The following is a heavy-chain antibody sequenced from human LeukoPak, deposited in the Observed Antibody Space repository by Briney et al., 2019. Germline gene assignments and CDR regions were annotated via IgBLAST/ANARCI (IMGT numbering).Heavy chain of an antibody. J-gene: IGHJ4*02. V-gene: IGHV3-53*01. Sequence: GGSLRLSCAASGFTVSSNYMSWVRQAPGKGLEWVSVIYSGGSTYYADSVKGRFTISRDNSKNTLYLQMNSLRAEDTAVYYCARGIFGVVMFFDYWGQGTLVTVSS. CDR3: ARGIFGVVMFFDY. D-gene: IGHD3-3*01. CDR2: IYSGGST. CDR1: GFTVSSNY.